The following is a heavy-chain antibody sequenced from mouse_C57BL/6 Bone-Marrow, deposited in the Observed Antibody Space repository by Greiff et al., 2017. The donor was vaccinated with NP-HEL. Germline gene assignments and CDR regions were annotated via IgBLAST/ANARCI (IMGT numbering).Heavy chain of an antibody. V-gene: IGHV1-42*01. CDR3: ARGSQYYFDY. CDR2: INPSTGGT. J-gene: IGHJ2*01. CDR1: GYSFTGYY. Sequence: EVQLQQPGPELVKPGASVKISCKASGYSFTGYYMNWVKQSPEKSLEWIGEINPSTGGTTYNQKFKAKATLTVDKSSSTAYMQLKSLTSEDSAVYYCARGSQYYFDYWGQGTTLTVSS. D-gene: IGHD1-1*01.